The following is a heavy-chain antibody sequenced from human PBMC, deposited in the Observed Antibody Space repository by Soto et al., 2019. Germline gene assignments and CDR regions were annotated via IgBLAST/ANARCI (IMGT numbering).Heavy chain of an antibody. V-gene: IGHV3-30-3*01. CDR1: GFTFSSYA. D-gene: IGHD3-22*01. CDR2: ISYDGSNK. Sequence: GGSLRLSCAASGFTFSSYAMHWVRQAPGKGLEWVAVISYDGSNKYYADSVKGRFTISRDNSKNTLYLKMNSLRAEDTAVYYCAHTYYYDSSGYYYVYYYYYGMDVWGQGTTVTVSS. J-gene: IGHJ6*02. CDR3: AHTYYYDSSGYYYVYYYYYGMDV.